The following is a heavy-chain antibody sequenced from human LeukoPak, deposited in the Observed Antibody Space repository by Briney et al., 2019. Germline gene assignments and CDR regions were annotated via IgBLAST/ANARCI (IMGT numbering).Heavy chain of an antibody. CDR3: TKGTFDH. CDR2: VDPDGVT. CDR1: GFTVSINY. Sequence: GGSLRLSCVGSGFTVSINYMSWVRQAPGKGLEWVSFVDPDGVTSYADSVKGRSTISRDNSKNILYLQLTTLRAEDTAIYYCTKGTFDHWGQGTLVTVSS. V-gene: IGHV3-53*01. J-gene: IGHJ3*01.